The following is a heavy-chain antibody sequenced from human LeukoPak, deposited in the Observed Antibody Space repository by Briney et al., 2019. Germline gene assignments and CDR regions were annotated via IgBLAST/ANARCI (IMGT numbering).Heavy chain of an antibody. V-gene: IGHV4-34*01. CDR3: ARGPNSSSWYAYYFDY. D-gene: IGHD6-13*01. J-gene: IGHJ4*02. CDR2: VNHSGST. CDR1: GGSFSGYY. Sequence: SETLSLTCAVYGGSFSGYYWSWIRQPPGKGLEWIGEVNHSGSTNYNPSLKSRVTISVDTSKNQFSLKLSSVTAADTAVYYCARGPNSSSWYAYYFDYWGQGTLVTVSS.